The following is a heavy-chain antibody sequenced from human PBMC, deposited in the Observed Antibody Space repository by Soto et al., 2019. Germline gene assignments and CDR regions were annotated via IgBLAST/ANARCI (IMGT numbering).Heavy chain of an antibody. CDR1: GFTFSSYS. J-gene: IGHJ6*02. CDR2: ISSSSSYI. CDR3: ARDSDSSSWSYLIAWGMDV. D-gene: IGHD6-13*01. V-gene: IGHV3-21*01. Sequence: GGSLRLSCAASGFTFSSYSMNWVRQAPGKGLEWVSSISSSSSYIYYADSVKGRFTISRDNAKNSLYLQMNSLRAEDTAVYYCARDSDSSSWSYLIAWGMDVWGQGTTVTVSS.